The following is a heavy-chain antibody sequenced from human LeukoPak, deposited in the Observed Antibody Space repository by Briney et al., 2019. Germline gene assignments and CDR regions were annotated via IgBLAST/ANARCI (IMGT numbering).Heavy chain of an antibody. V-gene: IGHV1-2*02. Sequence: ASVKVSCKASGYIFSDYYMHWVRQAPGQGLEWMGWMNPNSGSTNYAQKFRGRVTMTRDTSINTAYMELSRLRSDDTAVYFCARDVRKLYNWFDPWGQGTLVTVSS. J-gene: IGHJ5*02. CDR1: GYIFSDYY. CDR2: MNPNSGST. CDR3: ARDVRKLYNWFDP.